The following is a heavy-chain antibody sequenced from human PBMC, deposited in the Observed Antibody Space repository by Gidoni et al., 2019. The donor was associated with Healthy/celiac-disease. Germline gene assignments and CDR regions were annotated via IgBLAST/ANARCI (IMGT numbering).Heavy chain of an antibody. Sequence: VQLVQSGAEVKKPGSSVKVSCNASGGTFSSHATSLGRQAPGQGLEWMGGIIPSFGTANYAQKFQSRVTITADESTSTAYMELSSLRSEDTAVYYCARPRWVDIVATIPSYYYGMDVWGQGTTVTVSS. D-gene: IGHD5-12*01. CDR2: IIPSFGTA. V-gene: IGHV1-69*12. CDR1: GGTFSSHA. J-gene: IGHJ6*02. CDR3: ARPRWVDIVATIPSYYYGMDV.